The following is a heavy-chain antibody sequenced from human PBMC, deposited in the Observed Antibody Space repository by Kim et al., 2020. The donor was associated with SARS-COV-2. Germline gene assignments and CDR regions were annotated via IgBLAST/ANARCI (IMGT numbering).Heavy chain of an antibody. CDR3: ARGHGDYVPANFLDY. D-gene: IGHD4-17*01. J-gene: IGHJ4*02. V-gene: IGHV3-23*01. Sequence: GGSLRLSCTASGFTFSSYAMTWVRQAPGKGLEWVSAISASGGRTDYADSMKGRFTISRDNSKNTLYLQMKSLEAEDTALYYCARGHGDYVPANFLDYWGQGTLVTVSS. CDR1: GFTFSSYA. CDR2: ISASGGRT.